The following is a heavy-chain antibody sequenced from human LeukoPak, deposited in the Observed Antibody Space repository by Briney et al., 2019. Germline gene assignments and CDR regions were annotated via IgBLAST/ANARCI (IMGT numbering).Heavy chain of an antibody. CDR3: ARDGYYDSSGYYLDY. D-gene: IGHD3-22*01. CDR2: ISSSSSYI. CDR1: GFTFSSYS. J-gene: IGHJ4*02. Sequence: PGGSLRLSCAASGFTFSSYSMNWVRQAQGKGLEWVSSISSSSSYIYYADSVKGRFTISRDNAKNSLYLQMNSLRAEDTAVYYCARDGYYDSSGYYLDYWGQGTLVTVSS. V-gene: IGHV3-21*01.